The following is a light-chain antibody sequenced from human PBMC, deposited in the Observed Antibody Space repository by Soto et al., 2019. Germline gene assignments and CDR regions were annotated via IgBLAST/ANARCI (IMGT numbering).Light chain of an antibody. V-gene: IGKV3-20*01. Sequence: ESVLTQSPGTLSLSPGERATLSCRASQSIDNNYLAWYQQKPGQAPRLLIYGASSRATGIPDRFSGSGSGTDFTLTISRLEPEDFAVYYCQQYGSSPTTFGQGTKVEIK. CDR2: GAS. CDR1: QSIDNNY. CDR3: QQYGSSPTT. J-gene: IGKJ1*01.